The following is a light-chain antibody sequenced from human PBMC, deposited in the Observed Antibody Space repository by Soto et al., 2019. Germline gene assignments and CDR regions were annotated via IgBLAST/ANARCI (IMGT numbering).Light chain of an antibody. CDR3: QQSTSSTLT. V-gene: IGKV4-1*01. Sequence: DIVMTQSPDSLAVSLGERATINCKSSQRVLYSVNNKDYLAWYQQKPGQPPKLLIYCASTRGSGVPDRFSGSGSGTDFTLTIISLPAEDVAVYSWQQSTSSTLTLGGGTKVEIK. J-gene: IGKJ4*02. CDR2: CAS. CDR1: QRVLYSVNNKDY.